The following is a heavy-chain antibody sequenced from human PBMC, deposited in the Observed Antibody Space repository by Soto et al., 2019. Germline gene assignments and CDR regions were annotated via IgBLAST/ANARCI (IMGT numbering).Heavy chain of an antibody. V-gene: IGHV1-18*01. Sequence: QVQLVQSGAEVKKPGASVKVSCKASGYTFTSYGISWMRQAPGQGLEWMGWVSAYNGNTHYPQKSHGRVTMTTEPSTSKAYMELRSLRSDDTSVYYCPRKKYFISGGADWAQGTLVTVS. J-gene: IGHJ4*02. CDR3: PRKKYFISGGAD. D-gene: IGHD3-10*01. CDR2: VSAYNGNT. CDR1: GYTFTSYG.